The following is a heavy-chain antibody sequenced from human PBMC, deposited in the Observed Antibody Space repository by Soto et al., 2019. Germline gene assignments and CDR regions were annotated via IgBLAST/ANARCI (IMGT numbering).Heavy chain of an antibody. V-gene: IGHV3-30*18. D-gene: IGHD7-27*01. J-gene: IGHJ4*02. CDR2: MSYDGSKK. Sequence: QVQLVESEGGVVQPGRSLRLSCAASGFTFSNYGMHWVRQAPGKGLEWVAGMSYDGSKKYYVDSVKGRFTISRDNSQNTLHLQMNSLRDEDTAVYYCAKEGALGVFDYWGQGTLVTVSS. CDR1: GFTFSNYG. CDR3: AKEGALGVFDY.